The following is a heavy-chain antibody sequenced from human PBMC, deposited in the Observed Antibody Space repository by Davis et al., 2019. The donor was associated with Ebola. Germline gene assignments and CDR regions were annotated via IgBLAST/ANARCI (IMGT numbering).Heavy chain of an antibody. V-gene: IGHV1-69*10. CDR2: IIPIFGIA. Sequence: SVKVSCKASGGTFSSYAISWVRQAPGQGLEWMGGIIPIFGIANYAQKFQGRVTITTDKSTSTAYMELSSLRSEDTAVYYCARGVGYCSGGSCHQGFFDIWGQGTMVTVSS. D-gene: IGHD2-15*01. CDR1: GGTFSSYA. J-gene: IGHJ3*02. CDR3: ARGVGYCSGGSCHQGFFDI.